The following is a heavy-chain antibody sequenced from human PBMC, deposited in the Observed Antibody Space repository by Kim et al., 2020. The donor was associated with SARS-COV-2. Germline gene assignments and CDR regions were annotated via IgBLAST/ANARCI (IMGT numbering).Heavy chain of an antibody. CDR1: GCTFSSYA. V-gene: IGHV3-30-3*01. Sequence: GGSLRLSCAASGCTFSSYAMHWVRQAPGKGLEWVAVISYDGSNKYYADSVKGRFTISRDNSKNTLYLQMNSLRAEDTAVYYCARDQGDYDFWSGPAGGMDVWGQGTTVTVSS. CDR3: ARDQGDYDFWSGPAGGMDV. D-gene: IGHD3-3*01. CDR2: ISYDGSNK. J-gene: IGHJ6*02.